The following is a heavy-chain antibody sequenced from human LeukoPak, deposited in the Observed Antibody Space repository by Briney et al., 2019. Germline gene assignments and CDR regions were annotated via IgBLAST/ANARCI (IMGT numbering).Heavy chain of an antibody. CDR1: GFTFSNYW. V-gene: IGHV3-7*01. D-gene: IGHD3-22*01. J-gene: IGHJ4*02. Sequence: GGSLRLSCAASGFTFSNYWMSWVRQAPGKGLEWVANIKEDGSEKYYVDSVKGRFTISRDNSKNTLYLQMNSLRAEDTAVYYCARDHHSSGYSFDYWGQGTLVTVSS. CDR2: IKEDGSEK. CDR3: ARDHHSSGYSFDY.